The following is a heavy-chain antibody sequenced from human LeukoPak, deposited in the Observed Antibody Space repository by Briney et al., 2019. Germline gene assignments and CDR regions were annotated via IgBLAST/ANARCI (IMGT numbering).Heavy chain of an antibody. CDR2: ISSSSDYI. CDR1: GFTFGAYS. J-gene: IGHJ4*02. D-gene: IGHD2-15*01. V-gene: IGHV3-21*01. Sequence: PGGSLRLSCAASGFTFGAYSMNWVRQAPGKGLEWVSSISSSSDYIKNADSVKGRFTISRDNAQNSLYLQMNGLRAEDTAVYYCARTAIGYSDYSGYYFDYWGQGSLATVSS. CDR3: ARTAIGYSDYSGYYFDY.